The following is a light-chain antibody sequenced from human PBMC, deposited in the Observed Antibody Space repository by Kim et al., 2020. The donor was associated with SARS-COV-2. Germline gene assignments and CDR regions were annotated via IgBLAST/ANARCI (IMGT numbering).Light chain of an antibody. CDR3: PSAGSSGTPLV. J-gene: IGLJ3*02. CDR2: KDS. Sequence: SYELTQPPSVSVSPGQTARITCSGDALTKQYAYWYQEKPGQAPLLVIYKDSERPSGIPERFSGSSSGTTVTLTISGVQAEDEADYYCPSAGSSGTPLVFG. V-gene: IGLV3-25*03. CDR1: ALTKQY.